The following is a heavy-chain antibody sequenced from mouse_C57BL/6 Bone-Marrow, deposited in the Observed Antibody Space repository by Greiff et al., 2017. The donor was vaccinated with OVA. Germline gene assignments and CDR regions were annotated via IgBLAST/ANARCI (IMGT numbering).Heavy chain of an antibody. Sequence: QVQLQQPGAELVKPGASVKMSCKASGYTFTSYWITWVKQRPGQGLEWIGDIYPGSGSTNYNEKFKSKATLTVDTSSSTAYMQLSSLTSEDSAVYFCARFPIYYSGSSLFDYWGQGTTLTVSS. CDR1: GYTFTSYW. CDR3: ARFPIYYSGSSLFDY. V-gene: IGHV1-55*01. D-gene: IGHD1-1*01. J-gene: IGHJ2*01. CDR2: IYPGSGST.